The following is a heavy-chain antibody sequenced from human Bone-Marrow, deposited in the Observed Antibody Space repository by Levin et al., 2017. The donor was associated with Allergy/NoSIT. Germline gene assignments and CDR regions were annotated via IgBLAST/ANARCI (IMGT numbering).Heavy chain of an antibody. D-gene: IGHD3-9*01. CDR3: AKDSTVANYRYFDWNDYYYGMDV. CDR1: GFTFSSYG. Sequence: SCAASGFTFSSYGMHWVRQAPGKGLEWVAVISYDGSNKYYADSVKGRFTISRDNSKNTLYLQMNSLRAEDTAVYYCAKDSTVANYRYFDWNDYYYGMDVWGQGTTVTVSS. V-gene: IGHV3-30*18. CDR2: ISYDGSNK. J-gene: IGHJ6*02.